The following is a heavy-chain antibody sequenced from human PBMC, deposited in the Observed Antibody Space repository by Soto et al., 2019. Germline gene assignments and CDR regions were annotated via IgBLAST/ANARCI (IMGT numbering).Heavy chain of an antibody. CDR3: TTNQAAGTPGYAFDI. J-gene: IGHJ3*02. CDR1: GFTFSNAW. Sequence: GGSLRLSCAASGFTFSNAWMSWVRQAPGKGLEWVGRIKSKTDGGTTDYAAPVKGRFTISRDDSKNTLYLQMNSLKTEDTAVYYCTTNQAAGTPGYAFDIWGQGTMVTVSS. D-gene: IGHD6-13*01. V-gene: IGHV3-15*01. CDR2: IKSKTDGGTT.